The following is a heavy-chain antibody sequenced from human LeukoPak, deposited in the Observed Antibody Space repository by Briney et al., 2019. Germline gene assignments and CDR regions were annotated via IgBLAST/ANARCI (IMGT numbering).Heavy chain of an antibody. CDR2: IYYSGST. J-gene: IGHJ5*02. Sequence: SETLSLTCTVSGGSISSYYWSWIRQPPGKGLEWIGYIYYSGSTNYNPSLKSRVTISIDTSKNQFSMKLSSVTAADTAVYYCAKGAGPPWFDPWGQGTLVTVSS. CDR3: AKGAGPPWFDP. CDR1: GGSISSYY. V-gene: IGHV4-59*08. D-gene: IGHD6-19*01.